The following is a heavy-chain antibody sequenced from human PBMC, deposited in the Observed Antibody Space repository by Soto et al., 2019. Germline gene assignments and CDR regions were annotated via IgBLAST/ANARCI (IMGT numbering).Heavy chain of an antibody. D-gene: IGHD5-18*01. CDR2: IFHSGST. Sequence: VQLQESGPGLVKPSGTLSLSCAVSGGSISSGNWWSWVRQFPEKGLEWIGEIFHSGSTNHNPSLKSRVIISVDNSKNQFSLKLSSVTAADTAVYYCARHRGNTYGPYDYWGQGTLVTVSS. CDR1: GGSISSGNW. CDR3: ARHRGNTYGPYDY. J-gene: IGHJ4*02. V-gene: IGHV4-4*02.